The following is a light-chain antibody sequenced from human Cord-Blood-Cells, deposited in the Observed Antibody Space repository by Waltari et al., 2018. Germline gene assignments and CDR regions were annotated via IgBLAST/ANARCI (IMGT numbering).Light chain of an antibody. CDR1: QSVSSY. CDR3: QQYYSTPQT. Sequence: EIVLTQSPATLSLSPGERATLSCRASQSVSSYLAWYQQKPGQAPRLLIYDASNRATGIPARFSGSGSGTDFTLTISSLEPEDFAVYYCQQYYSTPQTFGQGTKLEIK. V-gene: IGKV3-11*01. J-gene: IGKJ2*01. CDR2: DAS.